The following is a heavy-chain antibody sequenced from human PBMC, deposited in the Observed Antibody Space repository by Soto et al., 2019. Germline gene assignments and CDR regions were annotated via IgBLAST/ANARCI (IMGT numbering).Heavy chain of an antibody. J-gene: IGHJ4*02. CDR3: AREGYDILTGHARYDY. CDR1: GYTFTSYY. Sequence: ASVKVSCKASGYTFTSYYMHWVRQAPGQGLEWMGIINPSGGSTSYAQKFQGRVTMTRDTSTSTVYMELSSLRSEDTAVYYCAREGYDILTGHARYDYWGQGTLVTVSS. V-gene: IGHV1-46*03. D-gene: IGHD3-9*01. CDR2: INPSGGST.